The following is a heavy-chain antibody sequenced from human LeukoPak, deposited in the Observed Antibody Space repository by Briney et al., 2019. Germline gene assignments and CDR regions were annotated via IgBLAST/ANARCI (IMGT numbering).Heavy chain of an antibody. CDR3: ARVGGEYYYDSSGYSHY. CDR2: ISYDGSNK. D-gene: IGHD3-22*01. V-gene: IGHV3-30-3*01. Sequence: PGGSLRLSCAASGFTFSSYAMHWVRQAPGKGLEGVAVISYDGSNKYYADSVKGRFTISRDNSKNTLYLQMNSLRAEDTAVYYCARVGGEYYYDSSGYSHYWGQGTLVTVSS. J-gene: IGHJ4*02. CDR1: GFTFSSYA.